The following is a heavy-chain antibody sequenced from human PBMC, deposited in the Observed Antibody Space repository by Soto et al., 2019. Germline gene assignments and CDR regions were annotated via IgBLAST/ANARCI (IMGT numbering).Heavy chain of an antibody. D-gene: IGHD2-2*01. V-gene: IGHV1-18*01. CDR3: SRQLVDIVVVPAWILYYGMDV. CDR1: VYTFTSYG. Sequence: QVHLVQSGAEVKKPGASVNVSCKASVYTFTSYGISWVRQAPGQGLEWMGWISAYNGNTNYAEKLQGRLTMTTDTFTRTVYIEFRSRGSDDTSVYYCSRQLVDIVVVPAWILYYGMDVSGEGTTVTVSS. J-gene: IGHJ6*04. CDR2: ISAYNGNT.